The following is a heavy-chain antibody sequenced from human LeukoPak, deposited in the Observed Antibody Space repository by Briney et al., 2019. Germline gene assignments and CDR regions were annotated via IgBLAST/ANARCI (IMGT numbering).Heavy chain of an antibody. CDR3: ARSRGVVVTTFAEYFQY. CDR1: GGSISGYY. J-gene: IGHJ1*01. CDR2: IYYSGST. V-gene: IGHV4-59*08. D-gene: IGHD2-21*02. Sequence: SETLSLTCSVSGGSISGYYWSWIRQPPGQGLEWIGYIYYSGSTNYTPSLKSRVIISRDTSKNQFSLKLSSVTAADTAVYYCARSRGVVVTTFAEYFQYWGQGTLVTVSS.